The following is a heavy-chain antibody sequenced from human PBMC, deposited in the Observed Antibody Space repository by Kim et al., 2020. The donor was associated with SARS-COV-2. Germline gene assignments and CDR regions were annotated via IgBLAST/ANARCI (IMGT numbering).Heavy chain of an antibody. D-gene: IGHD3-22*01. V-gene: IGHV4-34*01. CDR3: GSSYYDSSGYYRGDY. CDR1: GGSFSGYY. J-gene: IGHJ4*02. Sequence: SETLSLTCAVYGGSFSGYYWSWIRQPPGKGLEWIGETNHSGSTNYNPSLKSRVTISVDTSKNQFSLKLSSVTAADTAVYYCGSSYYDSSGYYRGDYWGQGTLVTVSS. CDR2: TNHSGST.